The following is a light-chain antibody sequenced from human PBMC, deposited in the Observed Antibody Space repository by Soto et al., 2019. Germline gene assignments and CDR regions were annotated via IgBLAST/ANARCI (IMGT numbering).Light chain of an antibody. CDR1: QNIYSN. J-gene: IGKJ1*01. Sequence: IVITQSPATLSVSPGERATLSCRASQNIYSNIAWYQQRPGQAPRLLIYRASTRATGVPARFSGSGSGTEFTLTISSLQPDDFATYYCQQYNSYSPTWTFGQGTKVDIK. CDR2: RAS. V-gene: IGKV3-15*01. CDR3: QQYNSYSPTWT.